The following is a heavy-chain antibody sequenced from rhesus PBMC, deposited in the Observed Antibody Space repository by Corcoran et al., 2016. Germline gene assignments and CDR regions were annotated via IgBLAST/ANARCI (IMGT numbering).Heavy chain of an antibody. CDR3: TRHPYPSGSWDV. V-gene: IGHV4-65*02. CDR1: GDSISSHNW. CDR2: IGGTGEAS. Sequence: QVQLQESGTGLMTPSETLSLPCFVSGDSISSHNWWTWIRRSLGKGLEGYGMIGGTGEASEYKPSLGSRVTIARAAAKIQFSLILKSVTAADTAVYHCTRHPYPSGSWDVWGRGLLVTVSS. J-gene: IGHJ5-2*02.